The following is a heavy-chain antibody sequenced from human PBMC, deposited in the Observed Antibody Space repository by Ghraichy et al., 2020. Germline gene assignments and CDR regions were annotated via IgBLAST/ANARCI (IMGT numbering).Heavy chain of an antibody. CDR3: ARYKWEPGRDYYYYYGMDV. J-gene: IGHJ6*02. CDR1: GGSISSYY. Sequence: SETLSLTCTVSGGSISSYYWSWIRQPPGKGLEWIGYIYYSGSTNYNPSLKSRVTISVDTSKNQFSLKLSSLTAADTAVYYCARYKWEPGRDYYYYYGMDVWVQGTTVTVSS. CDR2: IYYSGST. D-gene: IGHD1-26*01. V-gene: IGHV4-59*08.